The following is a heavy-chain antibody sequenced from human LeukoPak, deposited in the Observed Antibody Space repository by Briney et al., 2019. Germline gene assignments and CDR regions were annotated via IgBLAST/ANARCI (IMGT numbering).Heavy chain of an antibody. CDR3: ARSPTTVVTPPNWFDP. CDR2: MNPNSGNT. D-gene: IGHD4-23*01. Sequence: ASVKVSCKASGYTFTSYDINWVRQATGQGLEWMGWMNPNSGNTGYAQKFQGRVTMTRDTSISTAYMELSSLTSEDSAVYYCARSPTTVVTPPNWFDPWGQGTLVTVSS. V-gene: IGHV1-8*01. J-gene: IGHJ5*02. CDR1: GYTFTSYD.